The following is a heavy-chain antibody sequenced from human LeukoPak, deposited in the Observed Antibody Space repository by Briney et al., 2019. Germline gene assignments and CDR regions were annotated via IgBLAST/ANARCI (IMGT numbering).Heavy chain of an antibody. D-gene: IGHD5-12*01. J-gene: IGHJ4*02. CDR3: ARGRYSGYDWVDY. V-gene: IGHV4-59*13. CDR2: IYYSGST. Sequence: SETLSLTCTVSGGSISSYYWSWIRQPPGMGVEWIGYIYYSGSTNYNPSLKSRVTISVDTSKNQFSLKLSSVTAADTAVYYCARGRYSGYDWVDYWGQGTLVTVSS. CDR1: GGSISSYY.